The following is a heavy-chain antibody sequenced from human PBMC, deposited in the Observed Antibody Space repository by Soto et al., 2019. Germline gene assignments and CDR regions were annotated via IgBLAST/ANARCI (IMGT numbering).Heavy chain of an antibody. CDR3: AALDTAMVKTAGY. J-gene: IGHJ4*02. Sequence: PGGSLRLSCAASGFTFNSYGMHWVRQAPGKGLEWVVVISFDGRNTYYADSVKGRFAISRDNSKNTLYLQMTSLRAEDTAVYYCAALDTAMVKTAGYWGQGTLVTVSS. CDR1: GFTFNSYG. CDR2: ISFDGRNT. V-gene: IGHV3-30*03. D-gene: IGHD5-18*01.